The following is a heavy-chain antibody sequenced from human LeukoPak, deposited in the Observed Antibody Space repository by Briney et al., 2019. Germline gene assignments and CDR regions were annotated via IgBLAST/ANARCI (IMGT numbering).Heavy chain of an antibody. CDR1: GYTFTGYF. D-gene: IGHD2/OR15-2a*01. CDR2: INPNSGGT. CDR3: ARVSEYYYFDY. Sequence: ASVKVSCKASGYTFTGYFMHWVRQAPGQGPEWMGWINPNSGGTNYAQKFQGRVIMTRDTSISTAYMELSRLRSDDTAAYYCARVSEYYYFDYWGQGTLVTVSS. J-gene: IGHJ4*02. V-gene: IGHV1-2*02.